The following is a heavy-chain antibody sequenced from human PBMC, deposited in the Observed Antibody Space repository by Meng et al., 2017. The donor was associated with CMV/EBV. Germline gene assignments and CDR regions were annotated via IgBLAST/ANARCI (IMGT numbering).Heavy chain of an antibody. CDR3: ARGGNWFDP. Sequence: WGGGLLIPSGTLSRPCAVYGGSFSGYYVSWIRQPQGKGLEWIGEINHSGSTNYNPSLKSRVTISVDTSKNQFSLKLSSVTAADTAVYYCARGGNWFDPWGQGTLVTVSS. CDR2: INHSGST. CDR1: GGSFSGYY. J-gene: IGHJ5*02. V-gene: IGHV4-34*01.